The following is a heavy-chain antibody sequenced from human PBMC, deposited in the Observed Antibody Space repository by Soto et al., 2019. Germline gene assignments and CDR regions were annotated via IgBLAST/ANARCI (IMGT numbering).Heavy chain of an antibody. V-gene: IGHV4-61*01. CDR1: GGSVSSGSYY. Sequence: PSETLSLTCTVSGGSVSSGSYYWSWIRQPPGKGLEWIGYIYYSGSTNYNPSLKSRVTISVDTSKNQFSLKLSSVTAADTAVYYCARDWVFVVCSGGSCYRSDAFDISGQGTMVTVSS. CDR2: IYYSGST. CDR3: ARDWVFVVCSGGSCYRSDAFDI. J-gene: IGHJ3*02. D-gene: IGHD2-15*01.